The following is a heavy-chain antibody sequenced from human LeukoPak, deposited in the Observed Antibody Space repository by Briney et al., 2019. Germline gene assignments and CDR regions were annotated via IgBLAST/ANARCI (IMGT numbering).Heavy chain of an antibody. CDR2: IYYSGST. CDR1: GGSISSYY. V-gene: IGHV4-59*12. CDR3: ARGDPNCSGGSCHLNWFDP. J-gene: IGHJ5*02. D-gene: IGHD2-15*01. Sequence: PSETLSLTCTVSGGSISSYYWSWIRQPPGKGLEWIGYIYYSGSTNYNPSLKSRVTISVDTSKNQFSLKLSSVTAADTAVYYCARGDPNCSGGSCHLNWFDPWGQGTLVTVSS.